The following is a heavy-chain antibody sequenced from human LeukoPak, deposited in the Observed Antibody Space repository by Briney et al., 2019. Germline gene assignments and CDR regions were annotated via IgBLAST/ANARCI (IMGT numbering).Heavy chain of an antibody. D-gene: IGHD3-22*01. CDR3: VLIVVVQGAFDI. CDR2: ISGSGGST. Sequence: LPGRSLRLSCAASGFTFSSYAMSWVRQAPGKGLEWVSAISGSGGSTYYADSVKGRFTISRDNSKDTLYLQMNSLRAEDTAVYYCVLIVVVQGAFDIWGQGTMVTVSS. V-gene: IGHV3-23*01. J-gene: IGHJ3*02. CDR1: GFTFSSYA.